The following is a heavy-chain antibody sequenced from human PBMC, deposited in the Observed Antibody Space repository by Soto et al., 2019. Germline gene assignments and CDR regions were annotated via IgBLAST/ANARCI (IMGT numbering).Heavy chain of an antibody. Sequence: QLQLQESGSGLVKPSQTLSLTCAVSGGSISSGGYSWSWIRQPPGKGLEWIGYIYHSGSTYYNPSLKSRVTISVDGSKNQFSLKLSSVTAADTAVYYCARANYDSSGYYYFDYWGQGTLVTVSS. D-gene: IGHD3-22*01. CDR2: IYHSGST. CDR3: ARANYDSSGYYYFDY. J-gene: IGHJ4*02. CDR1: GGSISSGGYS. V-gene: IGHV4-30-2*01.